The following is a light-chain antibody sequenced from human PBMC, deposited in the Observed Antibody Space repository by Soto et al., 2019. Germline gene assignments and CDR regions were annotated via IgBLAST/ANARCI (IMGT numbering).Light chain of an antibody. CDR3: LQYHNLWA. V-gene: IGKV1-39*01. CDR2: ATS. CDR1: QSITNY. J-gene: IGKJ1*01. Sequence: DIQMTQSPSSLSASVGDRVTITCRASQSITNYLNWYQQEPGKAPNLLIYATSTLQSGVPSRFSGSGSGTEFTLTISSLQPEDFTVYSCLQYHNLWAFGQGTKVEI.